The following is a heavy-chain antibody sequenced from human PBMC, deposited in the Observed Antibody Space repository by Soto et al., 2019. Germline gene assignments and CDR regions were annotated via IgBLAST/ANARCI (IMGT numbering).Heavy chain of an antibody. CDR3: ARALVPAATQPDNWFDS. Sequence: SVDISCRASGGTFSSYAIIWVRQAPGQGLEWMGGIIPIFGTSNYAQKFQGRVTITADESTSTAYMEPSSLRYEDTAVYYCARALVPAATQPDNWFDSWCHGNMVNVSA. CDR1: GGTFSSYA. CDR2: IIPIFGTS. D-gene: IGHD2-2*01. J-gene: IGHJ5*01. V-gene: IGHV1-69*13.